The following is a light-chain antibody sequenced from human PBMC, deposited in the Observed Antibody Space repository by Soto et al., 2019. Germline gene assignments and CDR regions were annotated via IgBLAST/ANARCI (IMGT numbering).Light chain of an antibody. V-gene: IGKV3-15*01. Sequence: EIVLTQAPGTLSASPGEGDTLSCRASQSVSSKLAWYQQKHGQXPRXXIYGASTRATGIPARFSGSGSGTELTITISSLQSEDSEVYYCQQYNSWLWTFGQGTKVDIK. CDR2: GAS. CDR3: QQYNSWLWT. CDR1: QSVSSK. J-gene: IGKJ1*01.